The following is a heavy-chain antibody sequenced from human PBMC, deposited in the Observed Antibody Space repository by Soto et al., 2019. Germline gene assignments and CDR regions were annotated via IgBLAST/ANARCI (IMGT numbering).Heavy chain of an antibody. J-gene: IGHJ4*02. V-gene: IGHV4-59*13. CDR2: IYTSGNT. Sequence: SATLSITCNVSGASISDYYWSWIRQPPGKGLEWIGYIYTSGNTNYNPSLKRRVTISVDTSKNQFSLKLRSVTAADTAVYYCASHVGSGYSDYWGQGTLVTVSS. D-gene: IGHD1-26*01. CDR1: GASISDYY. CDR3: ASHVGSGYSDY.